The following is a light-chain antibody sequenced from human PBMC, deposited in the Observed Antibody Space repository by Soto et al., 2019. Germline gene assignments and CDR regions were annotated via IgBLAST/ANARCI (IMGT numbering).Light chain of an antibody. CDR3: QQYGSSPFT. CDR2: DAS. J-gene: IGKJ3*01. V-gene: IGKV3-20*01. CDR1: QSVSSSY. Sequence: EVVLTQSPGTLSLSPGERATLSCRASQSVSSSYVAWYQQKPGQAPRLLIFDASRRATGIPDRFSGSGSGTDFTLTISRLEPEDFAVYYCQQYGSSPFTFGPGTKVDI.